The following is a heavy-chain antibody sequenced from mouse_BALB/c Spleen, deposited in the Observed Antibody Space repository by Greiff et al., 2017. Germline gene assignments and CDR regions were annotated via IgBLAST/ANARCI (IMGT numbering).Heavy chain of an antibody. J-gene: IGHJ3*01. CDR3: TRDYGSSYGFAY. D-gene: IGHD1-1*01. Sequence: VQLQQPGAELVKPGASVKLSCKASGYTFTSYWMHWVKQRPGRGLEWIGRIDPNSGGTKYNEKFKSKATLTVDKPSSTAYMQLSILTSEDSAVYYCTRDYGSSYGFAYWGQGTLVTVSA. V-gene: IGHV1S36*01. CDR2: IDPNSGGT. CDR1: GYTFTSYW.